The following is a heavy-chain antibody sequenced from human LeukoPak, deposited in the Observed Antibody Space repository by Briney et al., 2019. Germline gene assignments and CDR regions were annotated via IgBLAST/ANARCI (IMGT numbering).Heavy chain of an antibody. V-gene: IGHV4-4*07. CDR1: GGSISSYY. Sequence: SEILSLTCTVSGGSISSYYWSWIRQPAGKGLEWIGRLYTSGSTNYNPSLKSRVTMSVDTSKNQFSLKLTSMTAADTAVYYCARGGSSGYYYGWGQGTLVTVSS. J-gene: IGHJ4*02. D-gene: IGHD3-22*01. CDR2: LYTSGST. CDR3: ARGGSSGYYYG.